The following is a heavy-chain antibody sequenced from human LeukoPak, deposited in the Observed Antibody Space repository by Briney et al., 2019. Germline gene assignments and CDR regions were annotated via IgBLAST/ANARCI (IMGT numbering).Heavy chain of an antibody. D-gene: IGHD4-11*01. CDR2: ITGSGDNT. Sequence: GGSLRLSCAASGFTFSNYAMHWVRQAPGKGLEWVSGITGSGDNTYYTGSLKGRFTISRDNSKNTLFLQMSSLRADDTAVYYYAKDRVTTVTTFFSQFDYWGQGTLVTVSS. V-gene: IGHV3-23*01. CDR1: GFTFSNYA. J-gene: IGHJ4*02. CDR3: AKDRVTTVTTFFSQFDY.